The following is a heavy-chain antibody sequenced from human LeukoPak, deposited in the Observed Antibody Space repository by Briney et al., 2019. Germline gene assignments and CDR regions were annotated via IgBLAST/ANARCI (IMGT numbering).Heavy chain of an antibody. CDR2: IYTSGST. CDR1: GNSISSYY. J-gene: IGHJ4*02. V-gene: IGHV4-4*07. CDR3: ARETNGLARYFDY. D-gene: IGHD2-8*01. Sequence: PSETLSLTCTVSGNSISSYYWSWIRQPAVKGLEWIGRIYTSGSTNYNPSLKSRVTMSVDTSKNQFSLNLSSVTAADTAVYYCARETNGLARYFDYWGQGTLVTVSS.